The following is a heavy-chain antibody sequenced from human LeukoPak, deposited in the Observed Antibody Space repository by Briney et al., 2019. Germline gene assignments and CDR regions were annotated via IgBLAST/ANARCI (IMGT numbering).Heavy chain of an antibody. J-gene: IGHJ4*02. Sequence: SETLSLTCAVYGGSFSGYYWSWIRQPPGKGLEWIGEINHSGSTNYNPSLKSRVTISVDTSKNQFSLKLSSVTAADTAVYYCARGPHFKYYSGYDYWGQGTLVTVSS. D-gene: IGHD5-12*01. V-gene: IGHV4-34*01. CDR3: ARGPHFKYYSGYDY. CDR1: GGSFSGYY. CDR2: INHSGST.